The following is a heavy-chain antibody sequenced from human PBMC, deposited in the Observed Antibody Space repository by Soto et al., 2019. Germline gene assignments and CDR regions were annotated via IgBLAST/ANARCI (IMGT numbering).Heavy chain of an antibody. J-gene: IGHJ4*02. CDR3: ERDGTREGAAPLDY. Sequence: GGSLRLSCAASGFTFGSYGMHWVRQAPGKGLEWVAVISYDVSNKYYADSVKGRFTISRDNSKNTLYLQMNSLRAEDTAVYYCERDGTREGAAPLDYWGQGTLVTVSS. D-gene: IGHD1-26*01. CDR1: GFTFGSYG. CDR2: ISYDVSNK. V-gene: IGHV3-30*03.